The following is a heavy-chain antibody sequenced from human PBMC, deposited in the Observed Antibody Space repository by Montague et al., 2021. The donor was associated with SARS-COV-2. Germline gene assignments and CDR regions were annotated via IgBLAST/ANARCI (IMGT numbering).Heavy chain of an antibody. CDR1: GDSISTYY. D-gene: IGHD3-22*01. J-gene: IGHJ3*02. CDR2: IYYNGYT. Sequence: SETLSLTCTVSGDSISTYYWSWIRQPPGKGLEWIGYIYYNGYTNYNPSLKSRVTISVDTSKNQFSLRLSSVTAADTAVYFCARGGATDYYDTSGYVNAFDTWGQGTMVTVSS. V-gene: IGHV4-59*01. CDR3: ARGGATDYYDTSGYVNAFDT.